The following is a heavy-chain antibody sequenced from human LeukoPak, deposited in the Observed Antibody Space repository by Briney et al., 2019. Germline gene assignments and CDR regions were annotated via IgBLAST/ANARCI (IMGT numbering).Heavy chain of an antibody. Sequence: SGGSLRLSCAASGFTLNSYTMHWVRQAPGKGLEWVAAISYDGLQKYYAQSVKGRFAISRDTSRNTLYLQMYSLRAEDRAVYYCARDSGMYASGWYQKHFQHWGQGTPVIVSS. CDR2: ISYDGLQK. CDR1: GFTLNSYT. D-gene: IGHD6-19*01. V-gene: IGHV3-30*09. J-gene: IGHJ1*01. CDR3: ARDSGMYASGWYQKHFQH.